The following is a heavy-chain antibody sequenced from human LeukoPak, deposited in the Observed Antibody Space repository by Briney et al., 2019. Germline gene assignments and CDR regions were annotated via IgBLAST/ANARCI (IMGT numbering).Heavy chain of an antibody. Sequence: GASVKVSCKASGGTFSSYAISWVRQAPGQGLEWMGRIIPILGIANYAQKFQGRVTITADKSTSTAYMELSSLRSEDTAVYHCARDRASGYEPPLDYWGQGTLVTVSS. J-gene: IGHJ4*02. CDR1: GGTFSSYA. D-gene: IGHD5-12*01. V-gene: IGHV1-69*04. CDR3: ARDRASGYEPPLDY. CDR2: IIPILGIA.